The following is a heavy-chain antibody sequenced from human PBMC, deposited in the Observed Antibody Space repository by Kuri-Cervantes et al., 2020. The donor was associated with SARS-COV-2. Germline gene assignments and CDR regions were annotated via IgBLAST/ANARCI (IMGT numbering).Heavy chain of an antibody. D-gene: IGHD3-22*01. Sequence: GESLKISCAASGFTFSSYAMHWVRQAPGKGLEWVAVISYDGSNKYYADSVKGRFTISRENSKNTLYLQMNSLRAEDTAVYYCAKDLITRFVVVTYGGFDIWGQGTMVTVSS. V-gene: IGHV3-30*18. CDR2: ISYDGSNK. CDR1: GFTFSSYA. CDR3: AKDLITRFVVVTYGGFDI. J-gene: IGHJ3*02.